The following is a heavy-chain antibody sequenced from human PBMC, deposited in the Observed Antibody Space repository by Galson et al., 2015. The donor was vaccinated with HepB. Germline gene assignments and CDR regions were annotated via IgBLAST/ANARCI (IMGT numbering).Heavy chain of an antibody. V-gene: IGHV1-69*05. D-gene: IGHD2-8*01. Sequence: SVKVSCKASGCTFTSYAIRWVRQAPGQGLEWMGGIIAIFGTANYAQKFQGRVTITTDESTSTAYMELSSLRSEDTAVYYCARESGYCINGVCRFDYWGQGTLVTVSS. J-gene: IGHJ4*02. CDR3: ARESGYCINGVCRFDY. CDR1: GCTFTSYA. CDR2: IIAIFGTA.